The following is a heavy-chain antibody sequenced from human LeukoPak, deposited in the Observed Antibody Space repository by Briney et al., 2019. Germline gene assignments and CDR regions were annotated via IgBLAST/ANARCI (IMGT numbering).Heavy chain of an antibody. CDR2: ISGSGGST. Sequence: WGSLRLSCAASGFTFSSYGMSWVRQAPGKGLEWVSAISGSGGSTYYADSVKGRFTISRDNSKNTLYLQMNSLRAEDSAVYYCARDITMVRGVIPPFDYWGQGTLVTVSS. V-gene: IGHV3-23*01. J-gene: IGHJ4*02. CDR1: GFTFSSYG. D-gene: IGHD3-10*01. CDR3: ARDITMVRGVIPPFDY.